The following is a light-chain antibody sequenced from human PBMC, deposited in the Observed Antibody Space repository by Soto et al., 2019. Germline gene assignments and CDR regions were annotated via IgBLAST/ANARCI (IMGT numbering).Light chain of an antibody. CDR1: SGSVSTSYY. CDR2: STS. V-gene: IGLV8-61*01. Sequence: QTVVTQEPSFSVSPGGTVTLTCGLTSGSVSTSYYPSWYQQTPGQAPRTLMYSTSTRASGVPDRFSGSILGNKAALTITGAQADDESDYYCVLYMGSGISVFGGGTQLTVL. CDR3: VLYMGSGISV. J-gene: IGLJ7*01.